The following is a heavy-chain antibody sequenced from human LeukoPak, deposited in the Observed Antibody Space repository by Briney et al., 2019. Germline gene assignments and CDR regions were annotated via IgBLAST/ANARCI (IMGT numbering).Heavy chain of an antibody. CDR1: GFTFSSYA. Sequence: GGSLRLSCAASGFTFSSYAMSWVRQAPGKGLEWVSAISGSGGSTYYADSVKGRFTISRDNSKNTLYLQMNSLRAEDTAVYYCVKGSSGWYAGAFDYWGQGTLVTVSS. D-gene: IGHD6-19*01. J-gene: IGHJ4*02. V-gene: IGHV3-23*01. CDR2: ISGSGGST. CDR3: VKGSSGWYAGAFDY.